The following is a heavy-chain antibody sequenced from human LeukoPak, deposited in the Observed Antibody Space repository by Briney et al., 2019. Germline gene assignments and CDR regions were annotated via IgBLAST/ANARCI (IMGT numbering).Heavy chain of an antibody. CDR1: GSTVSSNY. CDR2: IYSGGST. Sequence: GGSLRLSCAASGSTVSSNYMSWVRQAPGKGLEWVSVIYSGGSTYYADSVKGRFTISRDNSKNTLYLQMNSLRAEDTAVYYCARDRAHSSGYYSQYYYYGMDVWGQGTTVTVSS. J-gene: IGHJ6*02. D-gene: IGHD3-22*01. V-gene: IGHV3-66*01. CDR3: ARDRAHSSGYYSQYYYYGMDV.